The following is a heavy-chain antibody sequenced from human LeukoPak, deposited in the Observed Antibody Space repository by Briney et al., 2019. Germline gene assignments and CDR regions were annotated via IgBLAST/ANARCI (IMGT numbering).Heavy chain of an antibody. CDR3: ARDPYYDSSGYYPLGV. CDR1: GGSISSGSYY. CDR2: IYTSGST. D-gene: IGHD3-22*01. J-gene: IGHJ4*02. Sequence: PSETLSLTCTVSGGSISSGSYYWSWIRQPAGKGLERIGRIYTSGSTNYNPSLKSRVTISVDTSKNQFSLKLSSVTAADTAVYYCARDPYYDSSGYYPLGVWGQGTLVTVSS. V-gene: IGHV4-61*02.